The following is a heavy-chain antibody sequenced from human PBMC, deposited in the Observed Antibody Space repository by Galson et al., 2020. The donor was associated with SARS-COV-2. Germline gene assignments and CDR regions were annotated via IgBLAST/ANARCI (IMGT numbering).Heavy chain of an antibody. J-gene: IGHJ3*02. CDR2: ISAYNGNT. V-gene: IGHV1-18*04. Sequence: ASVKVSCKASGYTFTSYGISWVRQAPGQGLEWMGWISAYNGNTNYAQKLQGRVTMTTDTSTSTAYMELRSLRSDDTAVYYCARDLGRHIVVVTAIPGTSTDAFDIWGQGTMVTVSS. CDR1: GYTFTSYG. CDR3: ARDLGRHIVVVTAIPGTSTDAFDI. D-gene: IGHD2-21*02.